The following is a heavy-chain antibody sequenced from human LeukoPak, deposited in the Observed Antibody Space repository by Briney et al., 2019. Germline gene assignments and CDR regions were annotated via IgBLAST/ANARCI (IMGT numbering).Heavy chain of an antibody. D-gene: IGHD5-24*01. J-gene: IGHJ4*02. V-gene: IGHV5-51*01. Sequence: GESLKISCKGSGYIFSIYWIAWVRQMPGEGLECMGIIYPDDSDTRYSPPFQGRVTISADKSINTAYLHWSSLEASDTAVYYCVRGGKDGYRYYDYWGRGTLVTVSS. CDR3: VRGGKDGYRYYDY. CDR1: GYIFSIYW. CDR2: IYPDDSDT.